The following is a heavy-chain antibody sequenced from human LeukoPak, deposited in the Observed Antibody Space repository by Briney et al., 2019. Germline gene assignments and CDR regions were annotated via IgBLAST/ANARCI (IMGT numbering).Heavy chain of an antibody. CDR3: AKDGYYDFWSGYSPLGY. CDR1: GFTFSSYA. J-gene: IGHJ4*02. V-gene: IGHV3-23*01. D-gene: IGHD3-3*01. Sequence: GGSLRLSCAASGFTFSSYAMSWFRQAPGKGLEWVSAISGSGGSTYYADSVKGRFTISRDNSKNTLYLQMNSLRAEDTAVYYCAKDGYYDFWSGYSPLGYWGQGTLVTVSS. CDR2: ISGSGGST.